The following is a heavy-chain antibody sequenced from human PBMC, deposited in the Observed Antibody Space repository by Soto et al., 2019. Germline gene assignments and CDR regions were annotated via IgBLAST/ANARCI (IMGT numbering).Heavy chain of an antibody. V-gene: IGHV5-51*01. CDR1: GYSFASYW. D-gene: IGHD6-6*01. CDR3: ARTRSFTLGFYYDGMDV. CDR2: IYPGDSDT. Sequence: GESLKISCQGSGYSFASYWIGWVRQMPGKDLEWMGIIYPGDSDTRYSPSFQGQVTISADKSHRTAYLHWTSLKASDTALYYCARTRSFTLGFYYDGMDVWGQGTTVTVSS. J-gene: IGHJ6*02.